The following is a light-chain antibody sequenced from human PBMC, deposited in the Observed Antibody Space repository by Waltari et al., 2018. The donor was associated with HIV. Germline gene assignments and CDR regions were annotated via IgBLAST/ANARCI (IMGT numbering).Light chain of an antibody. V-gene: IGLV3-1*01. Sequence: SYELPQSPSVSVSPGQTASIPCSGDQLADTSVSWYQQKPGQSPVLVIYQSSKRPSEIPERFSGSNSGDTATLTISGTQAVDEADYYCQAWDSSSAVVFGGGTKLTVL. CDR1: QLADTS. J-gene: IGLJ2*01. CDR3: QAWDSSSAVV. CDR2: QSS.